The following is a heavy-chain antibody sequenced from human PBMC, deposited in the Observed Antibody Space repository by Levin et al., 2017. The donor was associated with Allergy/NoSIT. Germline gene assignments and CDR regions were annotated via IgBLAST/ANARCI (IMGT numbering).Heavy chain of an antibody. J-gene: IGHJ5*02. Sequence: SCAASGFTFSSYAMHWVRQAPGKGLEWVAVISYDGSNKYYADSVKGRFTISRDNSKNTLYLQMNSLRAEDTAVYYCARDRIAVAQYWFDPWGQGTLVTVSS. D-gene: IGHD6-19*01. V-gene: IGHV3-30*04. CDR1: GFTFSSYA. CDR2: ISYDGSNK. CDR3: ARDRIAVAQYWFDP.